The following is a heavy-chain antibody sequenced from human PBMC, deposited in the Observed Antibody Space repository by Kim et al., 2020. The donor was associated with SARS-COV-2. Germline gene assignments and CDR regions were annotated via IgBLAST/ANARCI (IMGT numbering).Heavy chain of an antibody. D-gene: IGHD2-2*01. V-gene: IGHV3-33*01. CDR3: ARGWGIVVVPAAMAADY. CDR2: IWYDGSNK. J-gene: IGHJ4*02. CDR1: GFTFSSYG. Sequence: GGSLRLSCAASGFTFSSYGMHWVRQAPGKGLEWVAVIWYDGSNKYYADSVKGRFTISRDNSKNTLYLQMNSLRAEDTAVYYCARGWGIVVVPAAMAADYWGQGTLVTVSS.